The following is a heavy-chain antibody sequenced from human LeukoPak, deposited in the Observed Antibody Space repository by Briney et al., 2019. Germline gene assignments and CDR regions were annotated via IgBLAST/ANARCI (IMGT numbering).Heavy chain of an antibody. CDR3: ARRITWIQLWFEAFDI. V-gene: IGHV4-38-2*02. D-gene: IGHD5-18*01. CDR2: INHSGST. J-gene: IGHJ3*02. Sequence: SETLSLTCTVSGYSISSGYYWGWIRQPPGKGLEWIGEINHSGSTNYNPSLKSRVTISVDTSKNQFSLKLSSVTAADTAVYYCARRITWIQLWFEAFDIWGQGTMVTVSS. CDR1: GYSISSGYY.